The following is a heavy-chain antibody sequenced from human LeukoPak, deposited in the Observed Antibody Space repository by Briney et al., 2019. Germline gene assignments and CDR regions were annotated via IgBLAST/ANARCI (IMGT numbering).Heavy chain of an antibody. Sequence: RASVKVSCKASGYTSTSYGISWVRQAPGQGLEWMGWISAYNGNTNYAQKLQGRVTMTTDTSTSTAYMELRSLRSDDTAVYYCARVDGYSGYDSPYYYYYGMDVWGQGTTVTVSS. V-gene: IGHV1-18*01. CDR3: ARVDGYSGYDSPYYYYYGMDV. J-gene: IGHJ6*02. CDR1: GYTSTSYG. D-gene: IGHD5-12*01. CDR2: ISAYNGNT.